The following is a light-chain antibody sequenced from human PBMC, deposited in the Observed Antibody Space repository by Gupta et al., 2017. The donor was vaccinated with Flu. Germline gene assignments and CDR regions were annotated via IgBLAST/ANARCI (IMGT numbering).Light chain of an antibody. CDR3: MQATHWLYT. Sequence: ISCRSSKSLVPSDGNTSLNWFPQRPGQSPRRLIYKISNRDSGVPDRVSGSGSGTDFTLKISRVEAEDVGVYYCMQATHWLYTFGQGTKLEIK. J-gene: IGKJ2*01. CDR2: KIS. V-gene: IGKV2-30*02. CDR1: KSLVPSDGNTS.